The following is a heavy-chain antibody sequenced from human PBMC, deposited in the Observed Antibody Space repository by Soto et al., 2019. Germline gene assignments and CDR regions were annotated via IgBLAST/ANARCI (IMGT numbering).Heavy chain of an antibody. D-gene: IGHD4-17*01. CDR1: GFTFSSYS. CDR3: ARDYGDYGDYYYGMDV. Sequence: EVQLVESGGGLVQPGGSLRLSCAASGFTFSSYSMNWVRQAPGKGLEWVSYISSSGSTVYYADSVKGRFTISRDNAKNSLYLQMNSRRAEDTAVYYCARDYGDYGDYYYGMDVWGLGTTVTVSS. J-gene: IGHJ6*02. V-gene: IGHV3-48*01. CDR2: ISSSGSTV.